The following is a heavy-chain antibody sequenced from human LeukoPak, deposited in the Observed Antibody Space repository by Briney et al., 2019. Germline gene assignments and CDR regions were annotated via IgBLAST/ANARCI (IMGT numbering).Heavy chain of an antibody. D-gene: IGHD3-22*01. CDR3: ARRIYYDGSYYFDY. CDR1: GYTFTSYW. CDR2: IYPGDSDT. V-gene: IGHV5-51*01. Sequence: GESLKISCKGSGYTFTSYWIGWVRQMPGKGLERMGVIYPGDSDTTYSPSFQGQVTISADKSISTAYLQWSSLKASDTAMYYCARRIYYDGSYYFDYWGQGTLVTVSS. J-gene: IGHJ4*02.